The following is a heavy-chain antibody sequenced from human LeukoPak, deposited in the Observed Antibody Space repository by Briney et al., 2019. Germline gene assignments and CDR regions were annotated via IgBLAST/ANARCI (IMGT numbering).Heavy chain of an antibody. CDR3: ASVYKYGMDV. Sequence: ASVKVSCKASGYTLTSYYLHWVRQAPGQGLEWMAIINPSGGSTSHAQKFQGRVTMTRDTSASTVYMELSSLRSEDTAVYYCASVYKYGMDVWGQGTTVTVSS. CDR2: INPSGGST. V-gene: IGHV1-46*01. CDR1: GYTLTSYY. J-gene: IGHJ6*02.